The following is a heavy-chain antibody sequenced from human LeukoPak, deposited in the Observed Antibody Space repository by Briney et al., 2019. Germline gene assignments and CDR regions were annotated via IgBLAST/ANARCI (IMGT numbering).Heavy chain of an antibody. D-gene: IGHD2-15*01. CDR2: ISAYNGNT. CDR3: ARDDCSGGSCYSVDY. CDR1: GYTFTGYY. J-gene: IGHJ4*02. V-gene: IGHV1-18*04. Sequence: GASVKVSCKASGYTFTGYYMHWVRQAPGQGLEWMGWISAYNGNTNYAQKLQGRVTMTTDTSTSTAYMELRSLRSDDTAVYYCARDDCSGGSCYSVDYWGQGTLVTVSS.